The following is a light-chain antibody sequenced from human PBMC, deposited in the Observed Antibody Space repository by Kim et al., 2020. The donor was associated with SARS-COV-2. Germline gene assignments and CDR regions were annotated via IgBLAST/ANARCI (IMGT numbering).Light chain of an antibody. V-gene: IGLV3-19*01. Sequence: ALGQTGRITCQGDSIRSYYATWYQQKPGQAPLLVIYGKNNRPSGIPDRFSGSSSGSTASLTITGAQAEDEADYYCHSRDNSDNHVLFGGGTQLTVL. CDR1: SIRSYY. CDR2: GKN. J-gene: IGLJ2*01. CDR3: HSRDNSDNHVL.